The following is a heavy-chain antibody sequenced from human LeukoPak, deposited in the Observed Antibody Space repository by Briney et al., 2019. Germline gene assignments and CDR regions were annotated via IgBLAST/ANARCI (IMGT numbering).Heavy chain of an antibody. Sequence: SQTLSLTCIVSGGSISSGGYYWSWIRQHPGKGLEWIGYIYYSGSTYYNPSLKSRVTISVDTSKNQFSLKLSSVTAADTAVYYCARCGSDRVFDYWGQGTLVTVSS. D-gene: IGHD1-14*01. CDR3: ARCGSDRVFDY. CDR2: IYYSGST. J-gene: IGHJ4*02. CDR1: GGSISSGGYY. V-gene: IGHV4-31*03.